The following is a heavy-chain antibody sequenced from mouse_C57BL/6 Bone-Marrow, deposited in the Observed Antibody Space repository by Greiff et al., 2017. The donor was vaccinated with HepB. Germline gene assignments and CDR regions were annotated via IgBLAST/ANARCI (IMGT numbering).Heavy chain of an antibody. CDR1: GFTFSSYG. CDR3: ARNYYYAMDY. Sequence: EVNLVESGGDLVKPGGSLKLSCAASGFTFSSYGMSWVRQTPDKRLEWVATISSGGSYTYYPDSVKGRFTISRDNAKNTLYLQMSSLKSEDTAMYYCARNYYYAMDYWGQGTSVTVSS. J-gene: IGHJ4*01. CDR2: ISSGGSYT. V-gene: IGHV5-6*01.